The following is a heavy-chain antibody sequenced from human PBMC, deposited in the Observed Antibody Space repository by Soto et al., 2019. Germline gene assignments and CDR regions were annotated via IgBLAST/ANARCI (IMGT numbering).Heavy chain of an antibody. V-gene: IGHV5-51*01. CDR2: IYPGDSDT. D-gene: IGHD6-13*01. J-gene: IGHJ6*04. CDR1: GYRFTSYW. Sequence: TISCKGCGYRFTSYWIGWVRQMHGKGLQWMGIIYPGDSDTRYSPSFQGQVTISADKSISTAYLQWSSLKASDTAMYYCARHGGGRTSWAPQDSYYVVEVWGKGTTVTVSP. CDR3: ARHGGGRTSWAPQDSYYVVEV.